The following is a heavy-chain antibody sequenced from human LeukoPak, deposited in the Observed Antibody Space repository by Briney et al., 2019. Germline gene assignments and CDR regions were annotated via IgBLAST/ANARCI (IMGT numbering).Heavy chain of an antibody. J-gene: IGHJ6*02. CDR2: IYYSGST. Sequence: PSETLSLTCTVSGGSISSSSYYWGWIRQPPGKGLEGIVTIYYSGSTYYNPSLKSRVTISVDTSKNQFSLKLSSVTAADTAVYYCARRGTIFGVVTVAAGMDVWGQGTTVTVSS. V-gene: IGHV4-39*01. CDR1: GGSISSSSYY. CDR3: ARRGTIFGVVTVAAGMDV. D-gene: IGHD3-3*01.